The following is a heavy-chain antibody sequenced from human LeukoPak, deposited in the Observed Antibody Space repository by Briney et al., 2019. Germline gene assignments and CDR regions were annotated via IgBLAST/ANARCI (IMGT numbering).Heavy chain of an antibody. V-gene: IGHV1-18*04. D-gene: IGHD2-15*01. CDR2: ISAYNGNT. J-gene: IGHJ4*02. CDR1: GYTFTSYG. CDR3: ARRVVAAIDFDY. Sequence: ASVNVSCKASGYTFTSYGISWVRQAPGRGLEWMGWISAYNGNTNYAQKLQGRVTMTTDTSTSTAYMELRSLRSDDTAVYYCARRVVAAIDFDYWGQGTLVTVSS.